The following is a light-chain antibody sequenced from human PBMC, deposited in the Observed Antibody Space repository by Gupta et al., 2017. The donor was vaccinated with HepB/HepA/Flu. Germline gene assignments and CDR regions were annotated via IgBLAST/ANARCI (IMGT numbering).Light chain of an antibody. Sequence: ELVMTQSPDTLSVSPGESATLSCRASQSVSNHLAWYQQKPGHAPRLLIYGASTRATGIPARFSGSGSGTEFTLTISSLQSEDFAVYHCQQYNNWPWTFGQGTKVEIK. CDR3: QQYNNWPWT. CDR2: GAS. J-gene: IGKJ1*01. CDR1: QSVSNH. V-gene: IGKV3-15*01.